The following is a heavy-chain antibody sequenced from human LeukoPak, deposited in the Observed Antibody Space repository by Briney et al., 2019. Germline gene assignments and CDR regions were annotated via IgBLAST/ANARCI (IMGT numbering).Heavy chain of an antibody. CDR1: GGSISSYY. Sequence: SETLSLTCTVSGGSISSYYWSWIRQPPGKGLEWIGYIYYSGSTNYNPSLKGRVTISVDTSKNQFSLKLSSVTAADTAVYYCAREGGIVGPHRAFDIWGQGTMVTVSS. V-gene: IGHV4-59*01. CDR3: AREGGIVGPHRAFDI. J-gene: IGHJ3*02. D-gene: IGHD1-26*01. CDR2: IYYSGST.